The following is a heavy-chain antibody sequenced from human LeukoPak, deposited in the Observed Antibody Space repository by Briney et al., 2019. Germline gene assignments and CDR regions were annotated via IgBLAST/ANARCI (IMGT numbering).Heavy chain of an antibody. Sequence: GGSLRLSCAASGFTFSSYAMSWVRQAPGKGLEWVSAISGSGGSTYYADSVKGRFTISRDNSKNTLYLQMNSLRAEDTAVYYCAKGRMVRGGYYYGMDVWGQGTTVTVSS. CDR3: AKGRMVRGGYYYGMDV. D-gene: IGHD3-10*01. V-gene: IGHV3-23*01. CDR1: GFTFSSYA. CDR2: ISGSGGST. J-gene: IGHJ6*02.